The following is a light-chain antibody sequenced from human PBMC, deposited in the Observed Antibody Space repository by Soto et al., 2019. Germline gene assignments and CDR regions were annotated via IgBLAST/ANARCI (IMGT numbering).Light chain of an antibody. CDR1: QSVSSY. CDR2: DAS. J-gene: IGKJ2*01. Sequence: EIVLTQSPATLSLSPGERATLSCRASQSVSSYLAWYQQKPGQAPRLLIYDASNRATGIPARFSGSGSETDFTLTISSLEPEDFAVYYCQQRSHWPPQTFGQGTKLEIK. V-gene: IGKV3-11*01. CDR3: QQRSHWPPQT.